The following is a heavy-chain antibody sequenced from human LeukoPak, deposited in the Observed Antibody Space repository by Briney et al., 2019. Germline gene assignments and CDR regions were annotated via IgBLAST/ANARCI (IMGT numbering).Heavy chain of an antibody. J-gene: IGHJ4*02. CDR2: ISSSSSYI. CDR3: ARDTHDYSNYEEYFDY. CDR1: GFTFSSYS. V-gene: IGHV3-21*04. D-gene: IGHD4-11*01. Sequence: PGGSLRLSCAASGFTFSSYSMNWVRQAPGKGLEWVSSISSSSSYIYYADSVKGRFTISRDNAKNSLYLQMNSLRAEDTALYYCARDTHDYSNYEEYFDYWGQGTLVTVSS.